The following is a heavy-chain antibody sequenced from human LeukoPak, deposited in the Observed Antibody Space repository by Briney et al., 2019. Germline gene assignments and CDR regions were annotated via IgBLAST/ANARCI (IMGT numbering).Heavy chain of an antibody. CDR1: GYTFTTYW. D-gene: IGHD6-13*01. CDR2: IYPGASDT. J-gene: IGHJ4*02. Sequence: KAGESLKISCKGSGYTFTTYWIGWVRQMPGKGLEWMGIIYPGASDTRYSPSFQGQVTISADNSITTAYLQWSSLRASDTAMYYCTLFPGIAAAGSSLAAFDFWGQGTLVTVSS. CDR3: TLFPGIAAAGSSLAAFDF. V-gene: IGHV5-51*01.